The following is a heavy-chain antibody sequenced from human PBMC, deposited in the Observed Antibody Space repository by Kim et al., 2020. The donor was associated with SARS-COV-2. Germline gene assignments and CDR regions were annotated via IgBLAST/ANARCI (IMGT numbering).Heavy chain of an antibody. J-gene: IGHJ4*02. CDR3: ARDGGGGAFSP. CDR1: GGSISSYY. D-gene: IGHD3-16*01. Sequence: SETLSLTCAVSGGSISSYYLSWIRQPPGKGLEWIGHIYYSGSTNYNPSLESRVTISLDTSNIQFSLNLSSVTAADTAIYYCARDGGGGAFSPWGQGTLVTVSS. V-gene: IGHV4-59*13. CDR2: IYYSGST.